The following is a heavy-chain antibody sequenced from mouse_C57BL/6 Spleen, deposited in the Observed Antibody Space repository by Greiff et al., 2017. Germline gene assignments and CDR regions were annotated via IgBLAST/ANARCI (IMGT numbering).Heavy chain of an antibody. J-gene: IGHJ1*03. Sequence: VQLQQSGPELVKPGASVKISCKASGYTFTDYYMNWVKQSHGKSLEWIGDINPNNGGTSYNQKFKGKATLTVDKSSSTAYMELRSLTSEDSAVYYCAKVGGRYFDVWGTGTTVTVSS. CDR2: INPNNGGT. V-gene: IGHV1-26*01. CDR1: GYTFTDYY. CDR3: AKVGGRYFDV. D-gene: IGHD1-1*01.